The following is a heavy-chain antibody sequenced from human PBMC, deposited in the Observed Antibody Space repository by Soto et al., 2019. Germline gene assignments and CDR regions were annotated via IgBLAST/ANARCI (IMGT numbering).Heavy chain of an antibody. J-gene: IGHJ4*02. CDR1: SGSFSGHY. V-gene: IGHV4-34*01. CDR2: IYHGLSI. D-gene: IGHD3-16*01. Sequence: QVQLQQWGAGLLKPSETLSLTCAVYSGSFSGHYWSWIRQPPGKDLEWIGEIYHGLSIVYNPSLKSRVIISGDSSKTQFSLKLSSVTAAATAVYCCARHGGCVFDYWGQGTLVTVSS. CDR3: ARHGGCVFDY.